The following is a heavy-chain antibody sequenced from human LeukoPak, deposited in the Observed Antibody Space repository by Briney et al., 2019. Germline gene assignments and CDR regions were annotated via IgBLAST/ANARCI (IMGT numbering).Heavy chain of an antibody. Sequence: PSETLSLICTVSGASISSYYWSWIRQPPGKGLEWLGDIYYSGSIKYNPSLKSRVTISVDTSKNQFSLKLSSVTAADTAIYYCARENPSGYYNRPIDYWGQGTLVTVSS. J-gene: IGHJ4*02. CDR3: ARENPSGYYNRPIDY. CDR1: GASISSYY. CDR2: IYYSGSI. D-gene: IGHD3-22*01. V-gene: IGHV4-59*01.